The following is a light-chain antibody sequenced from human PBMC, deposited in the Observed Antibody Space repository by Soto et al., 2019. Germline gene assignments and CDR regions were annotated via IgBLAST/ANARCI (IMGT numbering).Light chain of an antibody. CDR1: SSDVGGYNY. CDR3: SSYTSSGTVL. V-gene: IGLV2-14*01. J-gene: IGLJ2*01. CDR2: EVT. Sequence: QSVLTQPASVSGSPGQSITISCTGTSSDVGGYNYVSWYQQHPGKAPQLMIYEVTNRPSGISNRFSGSKSGNTASLTISGLQAEDEADYYCSSYTSSGTVLFGGGTKLTVL.